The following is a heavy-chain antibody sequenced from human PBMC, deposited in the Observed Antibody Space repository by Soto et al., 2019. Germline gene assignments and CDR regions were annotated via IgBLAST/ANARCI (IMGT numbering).Heavy chain of an antibody. CDR2: INSDGSST. V-gene: IGHV3-74*01. CDR1: GFNFSSYW. D-gene: IGHD3-3*01. CDR3: ARAATDVLRFLEWLPDTSYFDY. Sequence: GGSLILSCAASGFNFSSYWRHWVRQETGKGLVWVSRINSDGSSTSYADSVKGRFTISRDNAKNTLYLQMNSLRAEDTAVYYCARAATDVLRFLEWLPDTSYFDYWGQGTLVTVSS. J-gene: IGHJ4*02.